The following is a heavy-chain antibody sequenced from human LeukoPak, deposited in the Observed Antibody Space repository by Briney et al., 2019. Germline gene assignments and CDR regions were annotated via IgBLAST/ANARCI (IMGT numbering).Heavy chain of an antibody. J-gene: IGHJ5*02. D-gene: IGHD3-10*01. Sequence: GGSLRLSCAASGFSFTSYAMTWVRQAPGKRLEWVSEISTTGGSTYYADSVKGRFTISRDSSKNTLYLQMHSLRAEDTAVYYCAHRYYASSPFDPWGQGTLVTVSS. V-gene: IGHV3-23*01. CDR1: GFSFTSYA. CDR2: ISTTGGST. CDR3: AHRYYASSPFDP.